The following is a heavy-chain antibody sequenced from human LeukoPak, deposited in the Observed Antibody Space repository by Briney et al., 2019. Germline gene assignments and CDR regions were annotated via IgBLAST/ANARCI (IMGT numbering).Heavy chain of an antibody. D-gene: IGHD6-13*01. CDR1: GYTFTNYW. J-gene: IGHJ4*02. V-gene: IGHV5-51*01. CDR3: ASLSGGDSSSWYFDY. CDR2: IYPGDSDA. Sequence: GESLKISCKGSGYTFTNYWIGWVRQMPGKGLEWMGIIYPGDSDARYRPSFQGQVTISADKSITTAYLQWSTLKASDAAMYYCASLSGGDSSSWYFDYCGQGTLVTVSS.